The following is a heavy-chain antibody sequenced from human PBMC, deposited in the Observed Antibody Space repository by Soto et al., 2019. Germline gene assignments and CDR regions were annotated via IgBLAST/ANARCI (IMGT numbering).Heavy chain of an antibody. D-gene: IGHD2-2*01. CDR3: ARRGGYCRTCHWCFDR. CDR1: GYSFSNYW. CDR2: IYPGDSDT. J-gene: IGHJ5*02. Sequence: GESLKVSCKGSGYSFSNYWIGWVRRMPGRGLEWMGIIYPGDSDTRYSASFQGQVTISADKSISTTFLKWSSLKASDTAMYYCARRGGYCRTCHWCFDRWGQGTMVSVSS. V-gene: IGHV5-51*01.